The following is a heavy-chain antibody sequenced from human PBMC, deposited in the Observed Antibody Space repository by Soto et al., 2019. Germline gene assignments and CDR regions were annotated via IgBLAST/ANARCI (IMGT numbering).Heavy chain of an antibody. V-gene: IGHV1-69*12. CDR1: GGAFSDYG. CDR3: ARSAEADFFDY. CDR2: IIPFFGTP. Sequence: QVQLVQSGAEVKKPGSSVKVSCKASGGAFSDYGISWVRQAPGQGLEWMGGIIPFFGTPNYAQKLQGRVTITADESTTTAYMELGSLTSEDTAVYYCARSAEADFFDYWGQGTLVTVSS. D-gene: IGHD6-13*01. J-gene: IGHJ4*02.